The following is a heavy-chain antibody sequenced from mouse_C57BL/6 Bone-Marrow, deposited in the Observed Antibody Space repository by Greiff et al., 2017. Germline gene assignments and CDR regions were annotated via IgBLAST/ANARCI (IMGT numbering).Heavy chain of an antibody. Sequence: QVQLQQPGAELVKPGASVKLSCKASGYTFTSYWMHWVKQRPGQGLEWIGMIHPNSGSTNYNEKFKSKATLTVDKSSSTAYMQLSSLTSEDSAVYYCARSTRVPSFDYWGQGTTLTVSS. D-gene: IGHD2-2*01. J-gene: IGHJ2*01. CDR2: IHPNSGST. V-gene: IGHV1-64*01. CDR1: GYTFTSYW. CDR3: ARSTRVPSFDY.